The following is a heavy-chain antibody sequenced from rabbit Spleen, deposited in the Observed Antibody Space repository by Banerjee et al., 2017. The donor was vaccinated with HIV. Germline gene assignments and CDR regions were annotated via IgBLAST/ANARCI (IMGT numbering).Heavy chain of an antibody. D-gene: IGHD6-1*01. V-gene: IGHV1S45*01. Sequence: EQLEESGGGLVKPEGSLTLTCKASGVSLNDKDVMCWVRQAPGKGLEWIACINSYTGRPVYASWTKGPFTISRTSSTTVTLQMTSLTAADTATYFCARGDGYAYGGYDLWGQGTLVTVS. J-gene: IGHJ4*01. CDR3: ARGDGYAYGGYDL. CDR1: GVSLNDKDV. CDR2: INSYTGRP.